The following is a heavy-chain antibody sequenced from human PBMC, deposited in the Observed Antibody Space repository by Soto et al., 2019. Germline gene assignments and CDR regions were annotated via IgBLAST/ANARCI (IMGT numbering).Heavy chain of an antibody. D-gene: IGHD3-22*01. CDR2: IIPIFGTA. J-gene: IGHJ4*02. Sequence: QVQLVQSGAEVKKPGSSVKVSCKASGGTFSSYAISWVRQAPGQGLEWMGGIIPIFGTADYAQKFQGRVTITADESTRTGNSELSSLRSEATAVYYCASHYDSSGYYYRGLDYWGQGTLVTVSS. CDR3: ASHYDSSGYYYRGLDY. CDR1: GGTFSSYA. V-gene: IGHV1-69*12.